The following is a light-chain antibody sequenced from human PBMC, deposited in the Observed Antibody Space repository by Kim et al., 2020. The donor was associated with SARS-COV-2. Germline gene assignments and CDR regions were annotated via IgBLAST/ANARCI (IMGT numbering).Light chain of an antibody. J-gene: IGLJ1*01. CDR2: DVS. Sequence: GQSVTISCTGTSSDVGGYNYVSWYQHHPGKAPKLIIYDVSKRPSGVPDHFSGSKSGNTASLSISGLQAEDEADYYCCSYAGGSPYVFGTGTKVTVL. CDR1: SSDVGGYNY. V-gene: IGLV2-11*01. CDR3: CSYAGGSPYV.